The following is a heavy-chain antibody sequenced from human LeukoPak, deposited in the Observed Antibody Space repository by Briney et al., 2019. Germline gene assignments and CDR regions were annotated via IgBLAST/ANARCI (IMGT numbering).Heavy chain of an antibody. CDR1: GGSISSGGYY. D-gene: IGHD2-2*02. CDR3: AAGYCSSTSCYTGRGYYYYYMDV. CDR2: IYYSGST. V-gene: IGHV4-31*03. J-gene: IGHJ6*03. Sequence: PSETLSLTCTVSGGSISSGGYYWSWIRQHPGKGLEWIGYIYYSGSTYYNPSLKSRVTISVDTSKNQFSLKLSSVTAADTAVYYCAAGYCSSTSCYTGRGYYYYYMDVWGKGTTVTVSS.